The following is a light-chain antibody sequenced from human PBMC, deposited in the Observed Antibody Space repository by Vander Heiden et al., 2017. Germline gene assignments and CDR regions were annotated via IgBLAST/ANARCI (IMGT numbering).Light chain of an antibody. J-gene: IGLJ2*01. CDR2: DVS. CDR1: SSDVGGYNY. Sequence: QSALTQPRSVSGSPGQSVTISCTGTSSDVGGYNYVSWYHQHPGKAPKLMIYDVSKRPSGVPDRFSGSKSGNTASLTISGLQAEDEADYYCCSYAGQEVVFGGGTKLTVL. CDR3: CSYAGQEVV. V-gene: IGLV2-11*01.